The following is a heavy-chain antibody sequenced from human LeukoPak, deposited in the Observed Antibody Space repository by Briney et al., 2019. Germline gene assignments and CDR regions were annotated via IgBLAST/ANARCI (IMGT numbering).Heavy chain of an antibody. J-gene: IGHJ6*04. CDR1: RGTFSSYA. D-gene: IGHD2-2*01. CDR2: IIPIFGTA. V-gene: IGHV1-69*06. CDR3: ASKRGYCSRTSCYGDYYYYGMDV. Sequence: SVKVSCKASRGTFSSYAISWVRQAPGQGLEWMGGIIPIFGTANYAQKFQGRVTITADKSTSTAYMELSSLRSEDTAVYYCASKRGYCSRTSCYGDYYYYGMDVWGKGTTVTVSS.